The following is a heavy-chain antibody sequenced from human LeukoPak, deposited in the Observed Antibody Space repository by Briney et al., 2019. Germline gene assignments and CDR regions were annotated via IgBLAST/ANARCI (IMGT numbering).Heavy chain of an antibody. CDR1: GFTFSNYW. CDR3: ARKTYYYDTSPAGWFDT. CDR2: INQDGTST. J-gene: IGHJ5*02. V-gene: IGHV3-7*01. Sequence: GGSLRLSCAASGFTFSNYWMSWVRQAPGKGLEWVANINQDGTSTNYVDSVKGRFTISRDNAKNSLYLQMNSLRVEDTAIYYCARKTYYYDTSPAGWFDTWGQGPRSPSPQ. D-gene: IGHD3-22*01.